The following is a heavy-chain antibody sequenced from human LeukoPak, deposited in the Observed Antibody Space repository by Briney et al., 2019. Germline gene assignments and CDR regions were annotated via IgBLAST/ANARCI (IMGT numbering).Heavy chain of an antibody. CDR2: VNHSGST. Sequence: SETLSLAFFVYGASFSRSLWRWIRQPPGKGLEWIGEVNHSGSTNYNPSLKSRVTISVDTSKNQFSLKLRSVTAADTAVYYCARGPPVAYYEINGYYFFDYWGQGILVTVSS. V-gene: IGHV4-34*01. CDR1: GASFSRSL. CDR3: ARGPPVAYYEINGYYFFDY. D-gene: IGHD3-22*01. J-gene: IGHJ4*02.